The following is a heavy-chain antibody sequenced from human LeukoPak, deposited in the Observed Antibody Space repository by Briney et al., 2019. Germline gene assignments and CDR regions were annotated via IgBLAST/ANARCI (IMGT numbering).Heavy chain of an antibody. CDR2: IKSRTDGGTT. CDR3: AAPGRIPEAANWFDP. CDR1: GFTFPNAW. J-gene: IGHJ5*02. Sequence: GGSLRLSCAASGFTFPNAWMSWLRQAPGKGLEWVGHIKSRTDGGTTDYAAPVKGRFTISRDDSENTLYLQMNSLKTEDTAVYYCAAPGRIPEAANWFDPWGQGTLVTVSS. D-gene: IGHD6-13*01. V-gene: IGHV3-15*01.